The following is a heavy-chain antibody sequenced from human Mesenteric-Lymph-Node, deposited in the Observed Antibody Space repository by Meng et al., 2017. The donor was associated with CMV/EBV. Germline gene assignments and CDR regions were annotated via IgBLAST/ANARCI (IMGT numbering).Heavy chain of an antibody. V-gene: IGHV3-21*01. CDR2: ISSSSSYI. CDR1: GFTFSSYS. Sequence: GGSLRLSCAASGFTFSSYSMNWVRQAPGKGLEWVSSISSSSSYIYYADSVKGRFTISRDNAKNSLYLQMNSLRAEDTAVYYCASLPRVGRAFDIWGQGTMVTVSS. D-gene: IGHD3-10*01. J-gene: IGHJ3*02. CDR3: ASLPRVGRAFDI.